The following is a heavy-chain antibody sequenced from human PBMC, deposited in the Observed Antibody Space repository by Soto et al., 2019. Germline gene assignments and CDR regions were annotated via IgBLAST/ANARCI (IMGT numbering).Heavy chain of an antibody. CDR1: GFTFDDYT. CDR3: AKDLYSSSSETLFDY. CDR2: ISWDGGST. Sequence: GGSLRLSCAASGFTFDDYTMHWVRQAPGKGLEWVSLISWDGGSTYYADSVKGRFTISRDNSKNSLYLQMNSLRTEDTALYYCAKDLYSSSSETLFDYWGQGTLVTVSS. J-gene: IGHJ4*02. V-gene: IGHV3-43*01. D-gene: IGHD6-6*01.